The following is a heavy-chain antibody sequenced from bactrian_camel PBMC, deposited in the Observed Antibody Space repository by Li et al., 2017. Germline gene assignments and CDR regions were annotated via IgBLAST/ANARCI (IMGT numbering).Heavy chain of an antibody. D-gene: IGHD6*01. J-gene: IGHJ4*01. V-gene: IGHV3S53*01. CDR2: IDKAGRT. Sequence: HVQLVESGGGSVQAGGSLRISCVWSALTDISKCMAWLRQYPGEQREVILSIDKAGRTSYSEFVKGRFTISKDNSKNTAYQQMNSLKPEDTAMYYCAADPPSSCGSWTLMGQGTQVTVS. CDR1: ALTDISKC.